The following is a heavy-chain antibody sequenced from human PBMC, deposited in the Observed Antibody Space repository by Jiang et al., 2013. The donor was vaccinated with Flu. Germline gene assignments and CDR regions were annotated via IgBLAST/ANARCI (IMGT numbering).Heavy chain of an antibody. D-gene: IGHD3-22*01. CDR1: GGTFSSYA. J-gene: IGHJ5*02. V-gene: IGHV1-69*04. CDR2: IIPILGIA. Sequence: GAEVKKPGSSVKVSCKASGGTFSSYAISWVRQAPGQGLGWMGRIIPILGIANYAQKFQGRVTITADKSTSTAYMELSSLRSEDTAVYYCARVSDYYDSSGYYRNWFDPWGQGTLVTVSS. CDR3: ARVSDYYDSSGYYRNWFDP.